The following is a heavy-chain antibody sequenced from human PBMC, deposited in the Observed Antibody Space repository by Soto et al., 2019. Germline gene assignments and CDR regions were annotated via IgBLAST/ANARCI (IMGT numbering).Heavy chain of an antibody. Sequence: GGSLRLSCAASGFIFSDSAIHWVRQASGKGPEWVGRIRNKVNTYATVYAASVKGRFTISRDDSMNTAYLQMNSLKTEDTVVYYCTRRRDWTAMDPLDYWGQGTLVTVSS. D-gene: IGHD5-18*01. J-gene: IGHJ4*02. CDR3: TRRRDWTAMDPLDY. CDR1: GFIFSDSA. CDR2: IRNKVNTYAT. V-gene: IGHV3-73*01.